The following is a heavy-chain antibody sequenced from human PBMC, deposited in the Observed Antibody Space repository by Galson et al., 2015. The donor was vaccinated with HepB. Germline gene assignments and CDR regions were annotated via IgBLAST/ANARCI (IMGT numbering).Heavy chain of an antibody. Sequence: SLRLSCAASGFTFRGHAMSWVRQAPGKGLEWVSSLSGSGMSIFYAESVKGRFTISRDNFKNTLYLQMTSLRAEDTALYYCAKDEDFDSTGVLDHWGQGTLVVVSS. V-gene: IGHV3-23*01. J-gene: IGHJ4*02. D-gene: IGHD2-8*02. CDR2: LSGSGMSI. CDR3: AKDEDFDSTGVLDH. CDR1: GFTFRGHA.